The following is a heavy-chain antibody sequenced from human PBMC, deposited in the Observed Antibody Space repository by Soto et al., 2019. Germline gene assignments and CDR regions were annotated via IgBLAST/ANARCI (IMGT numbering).Heavy chain of an antibody. V-gene: IGHV3-33*01. CDR2: IWYDGSNK. D-gene: IGHD3-3*01. J-gene: IGHJ5*02. CDR1: GFTFSSYG. CDR3: AGDNPGRDCWSGFSWFDP. Sequence: QVQLVESGGGVVQPGRSLRLSCAASGFTFSSYGMHWVRQAPGKGLEWVAGIWYDGSNKYYADSVKGRFTISRDNSKNTLYLQMNSLRAEDTAVYYWAGDNPGRDCWSGFSWFDPWGQGTLVTVSS.